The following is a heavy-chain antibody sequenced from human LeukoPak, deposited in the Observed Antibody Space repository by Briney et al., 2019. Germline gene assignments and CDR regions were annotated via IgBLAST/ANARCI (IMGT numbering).Heavy chain of an antibody. D-gene: IGHD1-1*01. J-gene: IGHJ4*02. CDR2: IYPGDSDT. V-gene: IGHV5-51*01. CDR3: ARGQTGAWNFDY. CDR1: GYSFSIYW. Sequence: GESLKISCKGSGYSFSIYWIGWVRQVPGKGLEWMGIIYPGDSDTRYSPSFQGQVTISADKSTTTAYLQWSSLKASGTAMYYCARGQTGAWNFDYWGQGTLVTVSS.